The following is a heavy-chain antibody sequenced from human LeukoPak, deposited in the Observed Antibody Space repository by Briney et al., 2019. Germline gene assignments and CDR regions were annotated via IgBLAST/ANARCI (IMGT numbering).Heavy chain of an antibody. V-gene: IGHV1-46*01. J-gene: IGHJ6*02. D-gene: IGHD2-2*01. CDR1: GYTFTGYY. CDR2: INPSGGST. Sequence: ASVKVSCKASGYTFTGYYMHWVRQAPGQGLEWMGIINPSGGSTSYAQKFQGRVTMTRDTSTSTVYMELSSLRSEDTAVYYCARDPVNQIVVVPAYYYGMDVWGQGTTVTVSS. CDR3: ARDPVNQIVVVPAYYYGMDV.